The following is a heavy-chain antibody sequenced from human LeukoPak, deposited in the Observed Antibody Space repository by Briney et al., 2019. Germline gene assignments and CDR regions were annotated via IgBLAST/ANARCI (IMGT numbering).Heavy chain of an antibody. Sequence: GGSLRLSCTVSGFTVSSNSMSWVRQAPGKGLEWVSFIYSDNTHYSDSVKGRFTISRDNSKNTLYLQMNSLRAEDTAVYYCAKGAMEDSSGYFIIDNWFDPWGQGTLVTVSS. CDR3: AKGAMEDSSGYFIIDNWFDP. CDR2: IYSDNT. D-gene: IGHD3-22*01. CDR1: GFTVSSNS. J-gene: IGHJ5*02. V-gene: IGHV3-66*03.